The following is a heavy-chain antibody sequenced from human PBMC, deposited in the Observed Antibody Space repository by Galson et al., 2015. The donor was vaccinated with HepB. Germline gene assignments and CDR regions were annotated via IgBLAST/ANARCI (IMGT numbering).Heavy chain of an antibody. CDR3: ARLSQGYHQLLLNGMDV. D-gene: IGHD2-2*01. CDR2: IYPGDSDT. Sequence: QSGAEVKKPGESLKISCKGSGYSFTSYWIGWVRQMPGKGLEWMGIIYPGDSDTRYSPSFQGQVTISADKSISTAYLQWSSLKASDTAMYYCARLSQGYHQLLLNGMDVWGQGTTVTVSS. CDR1: GYSFTSYW. V-gene: IGHV5-51*01. J-gene: IGHJ6*02.